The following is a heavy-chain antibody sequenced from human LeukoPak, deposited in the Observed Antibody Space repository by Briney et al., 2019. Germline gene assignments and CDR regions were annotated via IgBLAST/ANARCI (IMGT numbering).Heavy chain of an antibody. V-gene: IGHV3-48*04. J-gene: IGHJ5*02. CDR1: GFTFSSYA. Sequence: GRSLRLSCAASGFTFSSYAMHWVRQAPGKGLEWVSYISSSSSTIYYADSVKGRFTISRDNAKNSLYLQMNSLRAEDTAVYYCASVVFDPWGQGTLVTVSS. CDR3: ASVVFDP. CDR2: ISSSSSTI.